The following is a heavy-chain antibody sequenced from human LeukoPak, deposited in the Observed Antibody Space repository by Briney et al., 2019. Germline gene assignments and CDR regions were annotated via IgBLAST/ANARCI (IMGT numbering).Heavy chain of an antibody. J-gene: IGHJ4*02. D-gene: IGHD3-10*01. V-gene: IGHV1-69*13. CDR3: AREDYYGSGSYGPNDY. CDR1: GGTFSSYA. Sequence: SVKVSCKASGGTFSSYATSWVRQAPGQGLEWMGGIIPIFGTANYAQKFQGRVTITADDSTSTAYMELSSLRSEDTAVYYCAREDYYGSGSYGPNDYWGQGTLVTVSS. CDR2: IIPIFGTA.